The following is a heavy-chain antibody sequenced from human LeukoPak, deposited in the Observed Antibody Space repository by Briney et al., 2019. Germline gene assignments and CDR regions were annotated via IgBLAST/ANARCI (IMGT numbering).Heavy chain of an antibody. CDR1: GYTFTSYG. Sequence: GASAKVSCKASGYTFTSYGISWVRQAPGQRLEWMGWINAGNGNTKYSQKFQGRVTITRDTSASTAYMELSSLRSEDTAVYYCARAAAQDSGPFPADYWGQGTLVTVSS. V-gene: IGHV1-3*01. CDR3: ARAAAQDSGPFPADY. CDR2: INAGNGNT. J-gene: IGHJ4*02. D-gene: IGHD3-3*02.